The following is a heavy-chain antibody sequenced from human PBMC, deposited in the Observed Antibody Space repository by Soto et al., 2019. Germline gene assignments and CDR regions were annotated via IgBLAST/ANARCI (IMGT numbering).Heavy chain of an antibody. D-gene: IGHD3-10*01. J-gene: IGHJ5*02. Sequence: GGSLRLSCAASGFTFSDFAMTWVRQAPGKGLEWVSTPSYTNTNSYYANSVKGRFSISRDNSKKMLYLEMNSLRAEDTAIYYCAKNMAGPADWFDPWGQGTLVTVSS. CDR2: PSYTNTNS. CDR3: AKNMAGPADWFDP. V-gene: IGHV3-23*01. CDR1: GFTFSDFA.